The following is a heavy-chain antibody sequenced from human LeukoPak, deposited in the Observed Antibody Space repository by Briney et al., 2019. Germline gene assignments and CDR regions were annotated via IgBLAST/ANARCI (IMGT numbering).Heavy chain of an antibody. CDR1: GDSVSSNSVT. J-gene: IGHJ5*02. CDR2: TYYRSTWYN. V-gene: IGHV6-1*01. D-gene: IGHD2-2*01. CDR3: ARRLTQYDCFDP. Sequence: SQTLSLTCAVSGDSVSSNSVTWNWIRQSPSRGLEWLGRTYYRSTWYNDYAVSVRGRITVNPDTSKNQFSLHLNSVTPEDTAVYYCARRLTQYDCFDPWGQGILVTVPS.